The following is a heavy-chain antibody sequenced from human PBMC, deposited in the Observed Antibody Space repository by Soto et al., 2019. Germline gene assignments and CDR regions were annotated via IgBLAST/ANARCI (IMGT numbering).Heavy chain of an antibody. CDR3: ARSGSSSWYRRFDY. J-gene: IGHJ4*02. CDR1: GFTFSSYS. CDR2: ISSSSSYI. D-gene: IGHD6-13*01. V-gene: IGHV3-21*01. Sequence: EVQLVESGGGLVKPGGSLRLSCAASGFTFSSYSMNWVRQAPGKGLEWVSSISSSSSYIYYADSVKGRFTISRDNAKNSMYLKMNSMRAEDTAVYYCARSGSSSWYRRFDYWGQGTLVTVSS.